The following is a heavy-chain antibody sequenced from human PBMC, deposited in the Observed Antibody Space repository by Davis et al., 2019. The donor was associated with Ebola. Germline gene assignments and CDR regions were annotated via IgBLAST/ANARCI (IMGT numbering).Heavy chain of an antibody. CDR2: ISGSGGST. D-gene: IGHD6-13*01. CDR1: GFTFSSYA. V-gene: IGHV3-23*01. Sequence: GESLKISCAASGFTFSSYAMSWVRQAPGKGLEWVSAISGSGGSTYYADSVKGRFTISRDNAKNSLYLQMNSLRAEDTAVYYCARAPTYSSSWYDYWGQGTLVTVSS. J-gene: IGHJ4*02. CDR3: ARAPTYSSSWYDY.